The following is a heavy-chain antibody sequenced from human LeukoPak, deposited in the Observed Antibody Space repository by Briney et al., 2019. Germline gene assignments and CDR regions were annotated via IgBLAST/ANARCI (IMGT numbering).Heavy chain of an antibody. Sequence: PGGSLRLSCAASGFTFSSYSMNWVRQAPGKGLEWVSSICSSSSYIYYADSVKGRFTISRDNAKNSLYLQMNSLRAEDTAVYYCERDHDILTGYYLGYWGQGTLVTVSS. J-gene: IGHJ4*02. CDR2: ICSSSSYI. V-gene: IGHV3-21*01. CDR3: ERDHDILTGYYLGY. CDR1: GFTFSSYS. D-gene: IGHD3-9*01.